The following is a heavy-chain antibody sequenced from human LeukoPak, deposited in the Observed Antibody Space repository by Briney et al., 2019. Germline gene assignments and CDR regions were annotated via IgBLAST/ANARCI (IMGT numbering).Heavy chain of an antibody. CDR3: ARDIWVPYPHPITAAGTGADY. Sequence: GRSLTLSCAASGFTFSSYSTNCVRQAPGKGLEWVSSIRSSRSYIFYTDSVKGRFTIYRANAKHSLYLQMNSLRAEDTAVYYCARDIWVPYPHPITAAGTGADYWGQGTLVTVSS. CDR2: IRSSRSYI. V-gene: IGHV3-21*01. D-gene: IGHD6-13*01. J-gene: IGHJ4*02. CDR1: GFTFSSYS.